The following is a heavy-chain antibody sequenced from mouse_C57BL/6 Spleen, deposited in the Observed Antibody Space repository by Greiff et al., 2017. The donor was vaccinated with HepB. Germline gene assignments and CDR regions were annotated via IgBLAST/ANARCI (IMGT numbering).Heavy chain of an antibody. CDR1: GYTFTSYW. CDR3: ARYGDYGEGYFDV. J-gene: IGHJ1*03. V-gene: IGHV1-50*01. CDR2: IDPSDSYT. D-gene: IGHD2-13*01. Sequence: QVQLQQPGAELVKPGASVKLSCKASGYTFTSYWMQWVKQRPGQGLEWIGEIDPSDSYTNYNQTFTGKATLTVETSSSTAYMQYSSLTSEDSAVYYCARYGDYGEGYFDVWGTGTTVTVSS.